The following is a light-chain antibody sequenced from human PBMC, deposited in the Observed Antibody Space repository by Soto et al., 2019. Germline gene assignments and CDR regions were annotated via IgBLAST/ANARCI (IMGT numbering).Light chain of an antibody. CDR1: QSVGGTY. Sequence: EVVLTQSPGTLSLSPGERATLSCRASQSVGGTYLAWYQQKPGQAPRLLIYDASSRATGMPDRFSGSESGTDFTLTISRLEPDDFAVYYCQDYGSSRTFGQGTKVEIK. V-gene: IGKV3-20*01. CDR3: QDYGSSRT. CDR2: DAS. J-gene: IGKJ1*01.